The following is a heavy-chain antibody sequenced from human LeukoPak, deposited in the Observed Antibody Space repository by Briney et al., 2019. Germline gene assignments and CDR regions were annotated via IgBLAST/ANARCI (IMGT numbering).Heavy chain of an antibody. CDR3: ARGYYDYVWGSYRFPGYGEIDY. V-gene: IGHV4-39*07. D-gene: IGHD3-16*02. Sequence: KSSETLSLTCTVSGGSISSSSYYWGWIRQPPGKGLEWIGSIYYSGSTYYNPSLKSRVTISVDTSKNQFSLKLSSVTAADTAVYYCARGYYDYVWGSYRFPGYGEIDYWGQGILVTVSS. CDR2: IYYSGST. J-gene: IGHJ4*02. CDR1: GGSISSSSYY.